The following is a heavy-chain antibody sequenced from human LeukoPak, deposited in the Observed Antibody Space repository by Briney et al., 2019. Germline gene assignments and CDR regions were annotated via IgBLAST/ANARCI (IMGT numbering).Heavy chain of an antibody. CDR1: GFTFSSYW. Sequence: PGGSLRLSCAASGFTFSSYWMSWVRQAPGKGLEWVDNIKQDGSESYYVDAVKGRFTISRDNAKNSLYLQMNSLRAEDTAVYYCARGQENPTSYDYVWGSYRLYYFDHWGQGTLVTVSS. CDR2: IKQDGSES. J-gene: IGHJ4*02. CDR3: ARGQENPTSYDYVWGSYRLYYFDH. D-gene: IGHD3-16*02. V-gene: IGHV3-7*03.